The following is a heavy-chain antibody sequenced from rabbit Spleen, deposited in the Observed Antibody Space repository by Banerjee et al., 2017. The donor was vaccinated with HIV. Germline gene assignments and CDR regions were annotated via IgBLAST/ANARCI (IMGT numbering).Heavy chain of an antibody. J-gene: IGHJ4*01. CDR2: IYTTIYYT. Sequence: QEQLVEAGGGLVQPEGSLTLTCTASGFAFNSVYVRCWVRQAPGKGLEWIGYIYTTIYYTYYATWAKGRFTISKTSSTTVTLQMTSLTVADTATYFCTRVSETSGWGEDLWGPGTLVTVS. D-gene: IGHD4-1*01. CDR1: GFAFNSVYV. V-gene: IGHV1S45*01. CDR3: TRVSETSGWGEDL.